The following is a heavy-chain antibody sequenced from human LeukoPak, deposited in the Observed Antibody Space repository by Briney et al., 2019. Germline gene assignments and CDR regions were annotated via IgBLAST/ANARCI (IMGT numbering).Heavy chain of an antibody. J-gene: IGHJ4*02. CDR3: ARAERVRDYYGSGTWFPY. CDR2: IYYSGST. D-gene: IGHD3-10*01. CDR1: GGSISSGDYY. Sequence: PSETLSLTCTVSGGSISSGDYYWSWIRQPPGKGLEWIGYIYYSGSTYYNPSLKSRVTISVDTSKNQFSLKLSSVTAADTAVYYCARAERVRDYYGSGTWFPYWGQGTLVTVSS. V-gene: IGHV4-30-4*01.